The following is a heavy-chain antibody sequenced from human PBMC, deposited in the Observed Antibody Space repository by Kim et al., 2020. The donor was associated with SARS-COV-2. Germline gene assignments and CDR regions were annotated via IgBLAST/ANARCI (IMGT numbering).Heavy chain of an antibody. J-gene: IGHJ2*01. Sequence: ASVKVSCKASGYTFTSYGISWVRQAPGQGLEWMGWISVYNGNTKYAQKLQDRVTMTTDTSTSTAYMELRSLRSDDTAVYYCARWSGYYDNYWYFDLWGRGTLVTVSS. CDR1: GYTFTSYG. CDR2: ISVYNGNT. D-gene: IGHD3-3*01. V-gene: IGHV1-18*01. CDR3: ARWSGYYDNYWYFDL.